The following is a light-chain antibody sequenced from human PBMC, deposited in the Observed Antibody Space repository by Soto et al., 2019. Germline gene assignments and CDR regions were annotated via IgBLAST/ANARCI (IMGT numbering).Light chain of an antibody. J-gene: IGKJ2*01. Sequence: EIVLTQSPATLSLSPGERATLSCRASQSVSSYLAWYQQKPGQAPRLLIYDASNRATGIPARFSGSGSGTDFTLTISSLEPEDFALYYCQQRSNWLGTFGQGTKLEIK. CDR1: QSVSSY. V-gene: IGKV3-11*01. CDR2: DAS. CDR3: QQRSNWLGT.